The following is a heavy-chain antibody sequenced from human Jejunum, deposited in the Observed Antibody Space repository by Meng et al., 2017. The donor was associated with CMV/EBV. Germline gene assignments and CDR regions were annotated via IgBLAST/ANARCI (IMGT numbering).Heavy chain of an antibody. Sequence: PLKGAGPTRVKPTQTLTLTCSFSGFSPSTSGEGVGWIRQPPGKALEWLALIYRGDDKRYSPSLNSRLTIAKDTSKNEVVLTLTNMGPIDTGTYYCAHFVGGYYPSRPDYWGQGTLVTVSS. CDR2: IYRGDDK. CDR1: GFSPSTSGEG. D-gene: IGHD1-26*01. V-gene: IGHV2-5*02. CDR3: AHFVGGYYPSRPDY. J-gene: IGHJ4*02.